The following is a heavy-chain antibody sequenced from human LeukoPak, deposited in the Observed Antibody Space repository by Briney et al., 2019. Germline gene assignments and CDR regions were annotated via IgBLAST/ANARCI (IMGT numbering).Heavy chain of an antibody. CDR1: GFTFSNYR. CDR3: TRRFVVVVAATARYYYYMDV. Sequence: GGSLRLSCAASGFTFSNYRMNWVRQAPGKGLEWISYISSSSRTIYYADSVKGRLTISRDNAKNTVYLQMNSLRSDDTAVYYCTRRFVVVVAATARYYYYMDVWGKGTTVTVSS. J-gene: IGHJ6*03. CDR2: ISSSSRTI. D-gene: IGHD2-15*01. V-gene: IGHV3-48*01.